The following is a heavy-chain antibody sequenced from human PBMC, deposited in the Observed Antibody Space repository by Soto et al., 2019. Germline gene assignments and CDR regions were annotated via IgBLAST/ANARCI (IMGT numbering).Heavy chain of an antibody. D-gene: IGHD6-6*01. CDR1: GYIFTPFY. Sequence: QVQLVQPGAEVKTPGASVKFSCTASGYIFTPFYIHWVRPAPGQGLEWIGLINPNGGSTAYAQNFQGRVTMTRDTSTSIVYRDLSSLRSEDTAVYYCTRGLASGDYWGQGTLITVSS. J-gene: IGHJ4*02. CDR3: TRGLASGDY. CDR2: INPNGGST. V-gene: IGHV1-46*01.